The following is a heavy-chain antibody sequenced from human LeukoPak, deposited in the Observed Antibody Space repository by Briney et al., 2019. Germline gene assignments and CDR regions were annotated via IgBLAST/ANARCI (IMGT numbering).Heavy chain of an antibody. CDR1: GFTFXXXX. Sequence: GGSLRLSXVASGFTFXXXXXXXVRQXPGXXXXXXXXXKQDGSGXYXXDSXXXXXXXXXXNAKKSVYLQMNSLRVEDTAVYYCAREELVAAGYGVFDIWGRGTMVTVSS. CDR2: XKQDGSGX. CDR3: AREELVAAGYGVFDI. J-gene: IGHJ3*02. V-gene: IGHV3-7*03. D-gene: IGHD6-13*01.